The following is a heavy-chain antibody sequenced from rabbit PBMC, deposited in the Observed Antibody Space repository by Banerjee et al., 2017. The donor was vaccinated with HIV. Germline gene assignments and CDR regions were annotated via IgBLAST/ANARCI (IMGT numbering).Heavy chain of an antibody. CDR3: VRWGWL. V-gene: IGHV1S45*01. Sequence: QEQLEESGGGLVKPEGSLTLTCTASGFSFSSNYWMCWVRQAPGKGLEWIACIDAGSSGSTYYATWAKGRFTISRTSSTTVTLQMTSLTAADTATYFCVRWGWLWGQGTLVTVS. CDR2: IDAGSSGST. J-gene: IGHJ3*01. D-gene: IGHD4-2*01. CDR1: GFSFSSNYW.